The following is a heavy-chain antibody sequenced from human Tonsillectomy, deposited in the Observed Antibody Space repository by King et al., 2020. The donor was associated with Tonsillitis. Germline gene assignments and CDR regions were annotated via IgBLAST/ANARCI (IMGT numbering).Heavy chain of an antibody. Sequence: VQLVESGGGLVKPGGSLRLSCAASGFTFSDYYMSWIRQAPGKGLEWVSYISSSGSTIYYADSVKGRFTISRDNAKNSLYLQMNSLRAEDPAVYYCARESRVGVVSYYYYGMDVWGQGTTVTVSS. CDR1: GFTFSDYY. CDR2: ISSSGSTI. D-gene: IGHD3-3*01. CDR3: ARESRVGVVSYYYYGMDV. V-gene: IGHV3-11*01. J-gene: IGHJ6*02.